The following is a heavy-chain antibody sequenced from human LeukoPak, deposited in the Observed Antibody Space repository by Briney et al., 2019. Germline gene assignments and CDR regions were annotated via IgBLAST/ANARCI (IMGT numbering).Heavy chain of an antibody. CDR2: ISYDGSNK. J-gene: IGHJ4*02. D-gene: IGHD1-26*01. Sequence: GALRLSCAASGFTFSSYAMHWVRQAPGKGLEWVAVISYDGSNKYYADSVKGRFTISRDNSKNTLYLQMNSLRAEDTAVYYCARDTIVGATSPYFDYWGQGTLVTVS. V-gene: IGHV3-30-3*01. CDR3: ARDTIVGATSPYFDY. CDR1: GFTFSSYA.